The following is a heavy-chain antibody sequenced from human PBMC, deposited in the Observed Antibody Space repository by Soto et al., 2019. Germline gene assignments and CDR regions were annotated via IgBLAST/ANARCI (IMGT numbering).Heavy chain of an antibody. V-gene: IGHV5-51*01. CDR1: GYSFTSYW. CDR3: ARHESITIFGAVTPSKFDY. Sequence: GESLKISCKGSGYSFTSYWIGWVRQMPGKGLEWMGIIYPGDSDTRCSPSFQGQVTISADKSISTAYLQWSSLKASDSAMYYCARHESITIFGAVTPSKFDYWGQGTLVTVSS. D-gene: IGHD3-3*01. J-gene: IGHJ4*02. CDR2: IYPGDSDT.